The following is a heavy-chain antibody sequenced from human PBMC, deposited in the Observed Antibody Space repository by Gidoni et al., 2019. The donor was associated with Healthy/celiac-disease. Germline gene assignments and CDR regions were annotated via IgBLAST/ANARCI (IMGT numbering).Heavy chain of an antibody. V-gene: IGHV6-1*01. Sequence: QVHLQRPGPGLVEPSQTLSLTCPVSRELVTRNSAAWNLIRQSQSRGLEWLGRTYNRAKCDNDYASSVKSRIIINPDKSKNKFALKLNSVTTEDKAVEYCARGSSSWYITIDYWGQGTLVTVSS. D-gene: IGHD6-13*01. J-gene: IGHJ4*02. CDR1: RELVTRNSAA. CDR2: TYNRAKCDN. CDR3: ARGSSSWYITIDY.